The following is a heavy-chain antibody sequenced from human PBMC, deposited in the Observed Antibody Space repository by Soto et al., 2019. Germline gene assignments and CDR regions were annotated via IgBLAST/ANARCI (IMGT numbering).Heavy chain of an antibody. CDR2: ISSNGVGT. CDR1: GFTLSGYA. CDR3: ARRARPDFYYMDV. D-gene: IGHD6-6*01. V-gene: IGHV3-64*01. Sequence: GGSLRHSCAASGFTLSGYAMDLVRQAPGKGLEYVSGISSNGVGTYYANSVQGRFTISRDNSKNTVYLQMGSLRPEDMAVYYCARRARPDFYYMDVWGKGTTVTVS. J-gene: IGHJ6*03.